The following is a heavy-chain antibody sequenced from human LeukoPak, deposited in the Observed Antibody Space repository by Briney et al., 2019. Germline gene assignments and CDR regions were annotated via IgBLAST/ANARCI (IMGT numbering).Heavy chain of an antibody. D-gene: IGHD6-19*01. J-gene: IGHJ4*02. CDR3: ARCSGWAFKN. V-gene: IGHV3-7*01. CDR2: INQDGSGK. Sequence: GGSLRLSCAASGFTLSNFWMSWVRQAPGKGLEWVANINQDGSGKNYVDSVKGRFTISRDSAKNSLYLQMDSLRAEDTAIYYCARCSGWAFKNWGQGTLVTVSS. CDR1: GFTLSNFW.